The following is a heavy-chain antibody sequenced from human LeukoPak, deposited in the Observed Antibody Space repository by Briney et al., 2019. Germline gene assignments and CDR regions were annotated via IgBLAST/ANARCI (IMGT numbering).Heavy chain of an antibody. V-gene: IGHV3-23*01. CDR3: AKGRIYGDYVSY. D-gene: IGHD4-17*01. CDR2: ISGSGGST. J-gene: IGHJ4*02. Sequence: PGGSLRLTCAASGFTFSSYAMSWVRQAPGKGLEWVSAISGSGGSTYYADSVKGRFTISRDNSKNTLYLQMNSLRAEDTAVYYCAKGRIYGDYVSYWGQGTLVTVSS. CDR1: GFTFSSYA.